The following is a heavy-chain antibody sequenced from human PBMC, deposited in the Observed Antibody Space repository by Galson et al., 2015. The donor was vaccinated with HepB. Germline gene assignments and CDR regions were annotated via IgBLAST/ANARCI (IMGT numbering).Heavy chain of an antibody. Sequence: SVKVSCKASGYTFTSYGISWVRQAPGQGLEWMGWISAYNGNTNYAQKLQGRVTMTTDTSTSTAYMELRSLRSNDTAVYYCARDGEGHSGYDPLGSWGQGTLVTVSS. V-gene: IGHV1-18*01. CDR2: ISAYNGNT. CDR1: GYTFTSYG. J-gene: IGHJ4*02. D-gene: IGHD5-12*01. CDR3: ARDGEGHSGYDPLGS.